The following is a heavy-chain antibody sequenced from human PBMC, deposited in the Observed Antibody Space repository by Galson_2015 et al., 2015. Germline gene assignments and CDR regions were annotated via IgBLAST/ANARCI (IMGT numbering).Heavy chain of an antibody. CDR2: VYHTGST. D-gene: IGHD3-22*01. V-gene: IGHV4-4*02. J-gene: IGHJ3*02. CDR3: ARPRNYYDSSSFYAFDI. Sequence: EWIGEVYHTGSTNYKSSLKSRVTISADKSRNQFTLILTSVTAADTSVYYCARPRNYYDSSSFYAFDIWGQGTMVTVSS.